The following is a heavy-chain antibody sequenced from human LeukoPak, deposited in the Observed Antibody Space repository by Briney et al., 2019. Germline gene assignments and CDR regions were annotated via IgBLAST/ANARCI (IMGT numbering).Heavy chain of an antibody. Sequence: GGSLRLSCAASGFTFSSYSMNWVRQAPGKGLEWVSSISSSSSYIYYADSVKGRLTISRDNAKNSLYLQMNSLRAEDTAVYYCARDLTGTTACDYWGQGTLVTVSS. V-gene: IGHV3-21*01. D-gene: IGHD1-20*01. CDR3: ARDLTGTTACDY. J-gene: IGHJ4*02. CDR1: GFTFSSYS. CDR2: ISSSSSYI.